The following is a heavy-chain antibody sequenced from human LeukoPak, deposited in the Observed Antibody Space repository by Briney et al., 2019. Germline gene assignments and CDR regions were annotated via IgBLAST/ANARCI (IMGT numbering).Heavy chain of an antibody. J-gene: IGHJ5*02. CDR3: ARGRLPIPAMVTGVWLDP. Sequence: SETLSLTCAVYGGSFSGYYWSWIRQPPGKGLEWIGEINHSGSTNYNPSLKSRVTISVDTSKNQFSLKLSSVTAADTAVYYCARGRLPIPAMVTGVWLDPWGQGTLVTVSS. CDR2: INHSGST. V-gene: IGHV4-34*01. D-gene: IGHD5-18*01. CDR1: GGSFSGYY.